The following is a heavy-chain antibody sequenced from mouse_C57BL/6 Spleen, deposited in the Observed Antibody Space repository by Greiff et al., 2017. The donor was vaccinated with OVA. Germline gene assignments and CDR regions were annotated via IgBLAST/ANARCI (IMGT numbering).Heavy chain of an antibody. CDR3: VRQGNWDYFDY. CDR1: GFSFNTYA. Sequence: EVQLVESGGGLVQPKGSLKLSCAASGFSFNTYAMNWVRQAPGKGLEWVARIRSKSNNYATYYADSVKDRFTISRDDSESMLNLQMNNLKTEDTAMYYCVRQGNWDYFDYWGQGTTLTVSS. D-gene: IGHD4-1*01. CDR2: IRSKSNNYAT. J-gene: IGHJ2*01. V-gene: IGHV10-1*01.